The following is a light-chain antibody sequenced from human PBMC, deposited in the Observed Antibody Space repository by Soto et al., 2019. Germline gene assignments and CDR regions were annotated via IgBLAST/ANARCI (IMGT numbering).Light chain of an antibody. CDR3: SSYTRTATLVV. V-gene: IGLV2-14*01. Sequence: QSALTQPASVSGSPGQSITISCTGTSSDVGGYSYVSWYQQHPGKAPKLLISEVSNRPSGVSNRFSGSKSGNTASLTISGVQPEDEVEYYCSSYTRTATLVVFGGGTKLTVL. J-gene: IGLJ3*02. CDR2: EVS. CDR1: SSDVGGYSY.